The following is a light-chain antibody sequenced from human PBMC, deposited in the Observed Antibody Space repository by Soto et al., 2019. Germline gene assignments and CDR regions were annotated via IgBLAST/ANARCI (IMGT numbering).Light chain of an antibody. Sequence: SVLTQPASVSGSPGQSITISCTGTSSDVGGYNYVSWYQQHPGKAPKLMIYEVSNRPSGVSNRFSGSKSANTASLTISGLQAEDEADYFCSSYGSTSTRYVFGTGTKVTVL. CDR1: SSDVGGYNY. CDR2: EVS. V-gene: IGLV2-14*01. J-gene: IGLJ1*01. CDR3: SSYGSTSTRYV.